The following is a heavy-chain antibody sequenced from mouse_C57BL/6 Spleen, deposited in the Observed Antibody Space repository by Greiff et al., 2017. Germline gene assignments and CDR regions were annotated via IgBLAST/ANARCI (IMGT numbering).Heavy chain of an antibody. J-gene: IGHJ2*01. CDR2: IWSGGST. V-gene: IGHV2-2*01. D-gene: IGHD1-1*01. Sequence: VQLQQSGPGLVQPSQSLSITCTVSGFSLISYGVHWVRQSPGKGLEWLGVIWSGGSTDYNAAFISRLSISKDNSKSQVFFKMNSLQADDTAIYYCARRGYGSSFDYWGQGTTRTVSS. CDR1: GFSLISYG. CDR3: ARRGYGSSFDY.